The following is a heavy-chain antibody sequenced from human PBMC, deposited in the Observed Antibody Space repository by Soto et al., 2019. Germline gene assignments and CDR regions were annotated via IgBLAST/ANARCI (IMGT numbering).Heavy chain of an antibody. CDR1: CCSISSITYY. CDR2: IYYSGST. CDR3: ARRLYYDSSGFEGGGMDV. Sequence: SETLSLTCTFSCCSISSITYYWAWIRQPPGKGLEWIGSIYYSGSTYYNPSLKSRVTISVDTSKNQFSLKLSSVTAADTAVYYCARRLYYDSSGFEGGGMDVWGQGTTVT. J-gene: IGHJ6*02. D-gene: IGHD3-22*01. V-gene: IGHV4-39*01.